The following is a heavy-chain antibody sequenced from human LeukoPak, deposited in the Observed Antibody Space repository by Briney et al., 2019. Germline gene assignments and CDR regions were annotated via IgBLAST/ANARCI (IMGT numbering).Heavy chain of an antibody. D-gene: IGHD5-12*01. V-gene: IGHV3-9*01. Sequence: GGSLRLSCAASGFTFDDYAMHWVRQAPGKGLEWVSGISWNSGSIGYADSVKGRFTISRDNAKNSLYLQMNSLRAEDTAVYYCAKDKSGYRGYDFPRTYWGQGTLVTISS. J-gene: IGHJ4*02. CDR2: ISWNSGSI. CDR1: GFTFDDYA. CDR3: AKDKSGYRGYDFPRTY.